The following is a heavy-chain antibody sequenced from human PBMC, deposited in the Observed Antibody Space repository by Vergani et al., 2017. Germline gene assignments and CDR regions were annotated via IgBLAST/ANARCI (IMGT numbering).Heavy chain of an antibody. CDR3: TTDPRYCGDGSCYWLRDHHYYGMDV. D-gene: IGHD2-21*01. CDR2: IQFDGSNL. J-gene: IGHJ6*02. V-gene: IGHV3-30*02. CDR1: GFTLSNYD. Sequence: QVQLVESGGGVVQRGGSLRLSCATSGFTLSNYDMQWLRQGPGKVLEFVAFIQFDGSNLYYADSVKGRFTLSRDFSKNTLYLQMNSLRTEDIGVYYCTTDPRYCGDGSCYWLRDHHYYGMDVWVQGTTVTVSS.